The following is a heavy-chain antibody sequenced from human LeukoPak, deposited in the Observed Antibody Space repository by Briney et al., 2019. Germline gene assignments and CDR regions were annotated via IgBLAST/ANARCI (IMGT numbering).Heavy chain of an antibody. CDR3: AELGITMIGGV. V-gene: IGHV3-21*01. J-gene: IGHJ6*04. CDR1: GFTFSSYN. CDR2: ISSSSSYI. D-gene: IGHD3-10*02. Sequence: PGGSLRLSCAVSGFTFSSYNMNWVRQAPGKGLEWVSSISSSSSYIYYADSVKGRFTISRDNTKTSLYLQMNSLRAEDTAVYYCAELGITMIGGVWGKGTTVTISS.